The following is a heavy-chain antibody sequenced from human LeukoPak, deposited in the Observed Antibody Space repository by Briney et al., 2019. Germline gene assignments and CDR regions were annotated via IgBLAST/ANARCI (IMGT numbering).Heavy chain of an antibody. CDR3: ARARDSSGWLHDAFDI. J-gene: IGHJ3*02. V-gene: IGHV1-69*05. Sequence: ASVKVSCKASGGTFSSYAISWVPQAPGQGLEWMGGIIPIFGTANYAQKFQGRVTITTDESTSTAYTELSSLRSEDTAVYYCARARDSSGWLHDAFDIWGQGTMVTVSS. CDR1: GGTFSSYA. D-gene: IGHD3-22*01. CDR2: IIPIFGTA.